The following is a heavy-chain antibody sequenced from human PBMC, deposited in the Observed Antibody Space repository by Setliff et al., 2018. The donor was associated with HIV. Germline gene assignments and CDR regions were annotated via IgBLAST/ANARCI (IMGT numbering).Heavy chain of an antibody. CDR2: IIPIFGTA. D-gene: IGHD6-13*01. J-gene: IGHJ4*02. CDR1: GYTFSSYT. CDR3: ARDKGIREAASLDY. V-gene: IGHV1-69*13. Sequence: SVKVSCKASGYTFSSYTMHWVRQAPGQGLEWMGGIIPIFGTANYAQKFQGRVTISADESTATAYIELSSLTSQDTAVYYCARDKGIREAASLDYWGQGSLVTVSS.